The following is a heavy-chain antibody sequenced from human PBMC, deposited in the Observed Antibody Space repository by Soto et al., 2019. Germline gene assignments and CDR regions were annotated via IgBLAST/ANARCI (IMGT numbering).Heavy chain of an antibody. J-gene: IGHJ1*01. V-gene: IGHV3-33*06. CDR3: AKRSLREGGGLDI. CDR2: IWFDGSQI. D-gene: IGHD2-15*01. Sequence: QVQLVESGGGVVQSGMSLRLSCTPSGFPFSSFAMHWVRQAPGKGLQWLAVIWFDGSQIYYGDCVKGRFLIYRDNSKNLLFLHKSSLRVDDKGIYYCAKRSLREGGGLDIWGQGTQVTVSP. CDR1: GFPFSSFA.